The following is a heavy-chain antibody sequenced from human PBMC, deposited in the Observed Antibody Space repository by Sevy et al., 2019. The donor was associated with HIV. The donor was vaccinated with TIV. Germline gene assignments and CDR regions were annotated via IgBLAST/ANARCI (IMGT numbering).Heavy chain of an antibody. CDR3: ASHYGGTSCDAFDF. CDR2: IRSSSSTI. Sequence: GGSLRLSCAASGFTFSSYSMNWVRQAPGKALEWVSYIRSSSSTIYYADSVKGRFTISRDNAKNSLYLQMNSLRDEDTAVYYCASHYGGTSCDAFDFWGQGTMVTVSS. J-gene: IGHJ3*01. CDR1: GFTFSSYS. D-gene: IGHD4-17*01. V-gene: IGHV3-48*02.